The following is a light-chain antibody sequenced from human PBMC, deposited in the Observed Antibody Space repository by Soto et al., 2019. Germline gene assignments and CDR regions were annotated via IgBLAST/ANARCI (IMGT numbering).Light chain of an antibody. V-gene: IGKV3-15*01. Sequence: EIILPQSPGTLSLSPAEKAPLSCWASQSVGNNLAWYQQKPGQAPRLLIYGASTRATGIPARFSGSGSGTEFTLTISSLQSEDFAVYYCQQYNNWPPGITFGQGTRLEI. CDR1: QSVGNN. J-gene: IGKJ5*01. CDR2: GAS. CDR3: QQYNNWPPGIT.